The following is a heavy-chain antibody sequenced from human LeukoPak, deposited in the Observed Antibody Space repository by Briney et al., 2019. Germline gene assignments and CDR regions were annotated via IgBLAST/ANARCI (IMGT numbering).Heavy chain of an antibody. CDR2: IYYSGSA. D-gene: IGHD5-12*01. Sequence: PSETLYLTCTVSGGSITNYYWSWIRQPPGKGLEWIGHIYYSGSADYNPSLKSRVIISVDTSKNQFSLMLSSVTATDTAVYYCARASSGLDYWGQGTLVTVSS. CDR3: ARASSGLDY. V-gene: IGHV4-59*01. CDR1: GGSITNYY. J-gene: IGHJ4*02.